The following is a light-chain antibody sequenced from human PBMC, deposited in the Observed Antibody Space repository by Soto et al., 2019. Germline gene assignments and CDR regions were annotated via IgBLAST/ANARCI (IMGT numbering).Light chain of an antibody. J-gene: IGKJ1*01. Sequence: MTQSPATLSVSPGERVSLSCRASQSISTNLAWYQQKPGQAPRLLIYGASTRDTHIPDRFSGTGSETEFTLSVSSLQSEDFAVYYCQQHSHWPPWTFGQGTRVEIQ. CDR1: QSISTN. V-gene: IGKV3-15*01. CDR3: QQHSHWPPWT. CDR2: GAS.